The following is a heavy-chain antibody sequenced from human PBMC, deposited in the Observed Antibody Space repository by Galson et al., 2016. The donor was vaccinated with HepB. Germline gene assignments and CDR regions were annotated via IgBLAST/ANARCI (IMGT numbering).Heavy chain of an antibody. D-gene: IGHD2-15*01. CDR1: GFTFSSYG. J-gene: IGHJ4*02. CDR3: GGHGGHSA. CDR2: ISYDGSNK. V-gene: IGHV3-30*03. Sequence: SLRLSCAASGFTFSSYGMHWVRQAPGKGLEWVAVISYDGSNKYYADSVKGRFTISRDNSKNTLYLQMNSLRAEDTAIYYCGGHGGHSAWGQGTLVTVSS.